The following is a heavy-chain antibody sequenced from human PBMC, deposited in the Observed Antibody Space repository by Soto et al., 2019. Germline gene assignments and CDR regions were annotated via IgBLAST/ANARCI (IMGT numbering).Heavy chain of an antibody. CDR3: ARDVFGGEFGGLPLRRLLWFGELRFDP. V-gene: IGHV1-18*01. CDR2: ISAYNGNT. D-gene: IGHD3-10*01. J-gene: IGHJ5*02. Sequence: GASVKVSCKASGYTFTSYGISWVRQAPGQGLEWMGWISAYNGNTNYAQKLQGRVTMTTDTSTSTAYMELRSLRSDDTAVYYCARDVFGGEFGGLPLRRLLWFGELRFDPWGQGTLVTVSS. CDR1: GYTFTSYG.